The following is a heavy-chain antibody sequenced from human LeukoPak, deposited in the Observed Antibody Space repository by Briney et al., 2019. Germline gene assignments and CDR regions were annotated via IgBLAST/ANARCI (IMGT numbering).Heavy chain of an antibody. CDR2: IWYDGSNK. CDR1: GFTFSSYG. D-gene: IGHD3-22*01. Sequence: RGSLRLSCAASGFTFSSYGMHWVRQAPGKGLEWVAVIWYDGSNKYYADSVKGRFTISRDNSKNTLYLQMNSLRAEDTAVYYCARDRDHYYDSSGYLTPSFDYWGQGTLVTVSS. J-gene: IGHJ4*02. V-gene: IGHV3-33*08. CDR3: ARDRDHYYDSSGYLTPSFDY.